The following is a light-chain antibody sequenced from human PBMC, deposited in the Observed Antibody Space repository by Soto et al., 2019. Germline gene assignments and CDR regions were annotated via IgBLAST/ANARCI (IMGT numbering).Light chain of an antibody. Sequence: DVQMTQSPSSLSASIGDRVTSTCRASQSIYIYLNWYQQTPGKAPXXLIYAASSLQRGVPSTFSGGASGTDSTLTISSLKPEDFATYYCQQSYSSITFGQGTRLEI. CDR1: QSIYIY. J-gene: IGKJ5*01. CDR3: QQSYSSIT. V-gene: IGKV1-39*01. CDR2: AAS.